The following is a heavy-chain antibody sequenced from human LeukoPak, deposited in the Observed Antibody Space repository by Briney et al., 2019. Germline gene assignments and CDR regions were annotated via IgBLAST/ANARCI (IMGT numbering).Heavy chain of an antibody. J-gene: IGHJ4*02. CDR3: ANLMAGGGGRGY. D-gene: IGHD1-26*01. V-gene: IGHV4-59*02. CDR1: GAAVSAPH. Sequence: PSETLSLTCTVSGAAVSAPHWIWIRQAPGKGLEWIGQSGSTNYNPSLESRVTISVDTSKNQLSLKMKSVTSADTAVYFCANLMAGGGGRGYWGQGALVTVSS. CDR2: SGST.